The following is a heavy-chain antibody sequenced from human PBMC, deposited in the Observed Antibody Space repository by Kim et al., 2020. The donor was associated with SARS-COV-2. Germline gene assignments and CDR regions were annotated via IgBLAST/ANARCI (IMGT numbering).Heavy chain of an antibody. CDR3: ARSEGRGSWHQFDF. CDR2: IYYGGST. CDR1: SDSISSYY. J-gene: IGHJ5*01. D-gene: IGHD6-13*01. V-gene: IGHV4-59*01. Sequence: SETLSLTCTVSSDSISSYYWSWIRHLPGKGLEWIGYIYYGGSTNYNPSLDSRVTISWDTSKNKFSLELTSMTDADTAVYYCARSEGRGSWHQFDFWGQG.